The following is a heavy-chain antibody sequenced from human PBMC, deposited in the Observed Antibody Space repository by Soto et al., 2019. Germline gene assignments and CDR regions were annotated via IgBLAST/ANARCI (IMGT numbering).Heavy chain of an antibody. CDR1: GYTFTGYY. CDR2: INPNSGGT. CDR3: AIFYYDILTGPPSPYYGMDV. D-gene: IGHD3-9*01. Sequence: VASVKVSCKASGYTFTGYYMHWVRQAPGQGLEWMGWINPNSGGTNYAQKFQGWVTMTRDTSISTAYMELSRLRSDDTAVSYCAIFYYDILTGPPSPYYGMDVWGQGTTVTVSS. V-gene: IGHV1-2*04. J-gene: IGHJ6*02.